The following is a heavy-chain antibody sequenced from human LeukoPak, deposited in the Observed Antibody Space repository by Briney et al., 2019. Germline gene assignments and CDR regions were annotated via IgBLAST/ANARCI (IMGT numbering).Heavy chain of an antibody. J-gene: IGHJ3*02. CDR3: VRDDGIGLDAFDI. CDR2: TFYRSKWYN. V-gene: IGHV6-1*01. Sequence: SQTLSLTCVISGDSVSSNSAAWNWIRQSPSRGLEWLGRTFYRSKWYNDYAVSVKSRITINPDTSRNQFSLQLNSVTPEDTAVYYCVRDDGIGLDAFDIWGQGTMVTVSS. CDR1: GDSVSSNSAA. D-gene: IGHD1-14*01.